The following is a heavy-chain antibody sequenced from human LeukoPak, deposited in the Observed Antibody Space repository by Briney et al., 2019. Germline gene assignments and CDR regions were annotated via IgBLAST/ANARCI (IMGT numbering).Heavy chain of an antibody. V-gene: IGHV4-59*11. CDR1: GGSISSHY. CDR2: IYYSGST. CDR3: ARDRDGGNSGLYAFDI. Sequence: SETLYLTCTASGGSISSHYWSWIRQPPGKGLEWIGYIYYSGSTNYNPSLKSRVTISVDTSKNQFSLKLSSVTAADTAVYYCARDRDGGNSGLYAFDIWGQGTMVTVSS. D-gene: IGHD4-23*01. J-gene: IGHJ3*02.